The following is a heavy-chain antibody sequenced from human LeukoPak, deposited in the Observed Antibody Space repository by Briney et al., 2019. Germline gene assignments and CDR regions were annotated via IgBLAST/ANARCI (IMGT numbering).Heavy chain of an antibody. CDR3: VMVRGVTHKTNFDY. CDR2: IKQDGSEK. Sequence: GGSLRLSCAASGFTFSSYWMSWVRQAPGKGLEWVANIKQDGSEKYYVDSVKGRFTISRDNAKNSLYLQMNSLRAEDTAVYYCVMVRGVTHKTNFDYWGQETLVTVSS. J-gene: IGHJ4*02. CDR1: GFTFSSYW. D-gene: IGHD3-10*01. V-gene: IGHV3-7*01.